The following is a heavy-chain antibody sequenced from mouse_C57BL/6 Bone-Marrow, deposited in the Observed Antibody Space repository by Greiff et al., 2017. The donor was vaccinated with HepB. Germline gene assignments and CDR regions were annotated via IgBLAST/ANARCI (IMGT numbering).Heavy chain of an antibody. V-gene: IGHV5-9*01. CDR2: ISGGGGNT. J-gene: IGHJ4*01. Sequence: EVMLVESGGGLVKPGGSLKLSCAASGFTFSSYTMSWVRQTPEKRLEWVATISGGGGNTYYPDSVKGRFTISRDNAKNTLYLQMSSLRSEDTALYYCARQILGRGYAMDYWGQGTSVTVSS. D-gene: IGHD4-1*01. CDR1: GFTFSSYT. CDR3: ARQILGRGYAMDY.